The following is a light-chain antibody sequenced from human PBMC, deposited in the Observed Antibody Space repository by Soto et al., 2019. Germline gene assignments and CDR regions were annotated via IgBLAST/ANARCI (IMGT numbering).Light chain of an antibody. CDR2: EVS. Sequence: QSVLTQPASVSGSPGQSITISCTGTSSDVGNYNLVSWYQQHPGKAPKLMIYEVSKRPSGVSNRFSCSKSGNTASLTISGLQAEDEADYYCCSYAGSSTFAVFGGGTKLTVL. CDR3: CSYAGSSTFAV. V-gene: IGLV2-23*02. J-gene: IGLJ3*02. CDR1: SSDVGNYNL.